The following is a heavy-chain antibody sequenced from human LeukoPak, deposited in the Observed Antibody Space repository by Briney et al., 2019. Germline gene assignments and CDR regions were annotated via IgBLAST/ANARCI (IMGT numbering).Heavy chain of an antibody. D-gene: IGHD2-2*02. J-gene: IGHJ6*02. CDR3: AKGAISANNYCGMDV. V-gene: IGHV3-23*01. CDR1: GFTFSSYA. Sequence: GGSLRLSCAGSGFTFSSYAMSWVRQAPGEGLEWVSSISGSGGNTYYADSVKGRFTISRDNSKNTLYLQINSLRAEDTAIFYCAKGAISANNYCGMDVWGQGTTVTVSS. CDR2: ISGSGGNT.